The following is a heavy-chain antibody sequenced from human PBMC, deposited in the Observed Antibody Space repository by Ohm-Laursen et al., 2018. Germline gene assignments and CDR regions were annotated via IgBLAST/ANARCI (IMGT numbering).Heavy chain of an antibody. CDR3: AKMVGAWDFFDY. D-gene: IGHD1-26*01. CDR1: GFTFDDYA. CDR2: ITWNSGTI. J-gene: IGHJ4*02. V-gene: IGHV3-9*01. Sequence: SLRLCCAASGFTFDDYAMHWVRQAPGKGLEWVSGITWNSGTITYADSVKGRFTISRDNAKNSLYLQMNSLRAEDTALYYCAKMVGAWDFFDYWGQGTLVTVSS.